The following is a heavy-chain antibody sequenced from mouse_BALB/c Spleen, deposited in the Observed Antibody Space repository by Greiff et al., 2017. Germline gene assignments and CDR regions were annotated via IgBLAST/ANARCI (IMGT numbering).Heavy chain of an antibody. D-gene: IGHD1-1*01. J-gene: IGHJ3*01. Sequence: VQLQQSGAELAKPGASVKMSCKASGYTFTSYWMHWVKQRPGQGLEWIGYINPSTGYTEYNQKFKDKATLTADKSSSTAYMQLSSLTSEDSAVYYCARSGLLRSAWFAYWGQGTLVTVSA. CDR2: INPSTGYT. CDR3: ARSGLLRSAWFAY. CDR1: GYTFTSYW. V-gene: IGHV1-7*01.